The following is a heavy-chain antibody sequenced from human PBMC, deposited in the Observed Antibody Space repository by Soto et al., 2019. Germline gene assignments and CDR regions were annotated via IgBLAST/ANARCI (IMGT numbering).Heavy chain of an antibody. V-gene: IGHV4-31*03. CDR2: IYYSVST. D-gene: IGHD3-3*01. Sequence: QVQLQESCPGVVKPSQTLSLPCTVSGGSISSGGYYWNWIRQHPGKGLEWIGYIYYSVSTYYNPSLKSRVTISVDTSKTQYPLKLSSVTAADTAVYYCARGETYDFWRGYPLGYYGMDVWGQGTTVTASS. CDR3: ARGETYDFWRGYPLGYYGMDV. CDR1: GGSISSGGYY. J-gene: IGHJ6*02.